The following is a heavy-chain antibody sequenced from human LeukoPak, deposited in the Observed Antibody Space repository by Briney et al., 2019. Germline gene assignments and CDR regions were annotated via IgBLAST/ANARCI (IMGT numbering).Heavy chain of an antibody. Sequence: RSSETLSLTCTLSGASIRRYYWSWIRQPPGKGLEWIGCVYYGGITNYNPSLESRVTISVDTSTNQFSLKLTSVTAADTAYYYCAKGILTCLDYFDPWGQGTLVTVSS. CDR2: VYYGGIT. D-gene: IGHD3-9*01. V-gene: IGHV4-59*03. CDR1: GASIRRYY. CDR3: AKGILTCLDYFDP. J-gene: IGHJ5*02.